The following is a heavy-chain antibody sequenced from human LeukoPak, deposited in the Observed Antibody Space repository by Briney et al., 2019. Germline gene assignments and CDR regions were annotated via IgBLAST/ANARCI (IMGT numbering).Heavy chain of an antibody. V-gene: IGHV3-7*01. J-gene: IGHJ4*02. CDR3: ARDPVEWELLLDY. Sequence: GGSLRLSCAASGFTFSSYAMHWVRQAPGKRLEWVANMNIDGSEEYYADSVKGRFSISRDNARNSVYLQMASLRVEDTAVYYCARDPVEWELLLDYWGQGTLVTVSS. D-gene: IGHD1-26*01. CDR1: GFTFSSYA. CDR2: MNIDGSEE.